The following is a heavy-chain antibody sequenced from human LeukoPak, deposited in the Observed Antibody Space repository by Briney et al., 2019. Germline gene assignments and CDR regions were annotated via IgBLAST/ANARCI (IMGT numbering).Heavy chain of an antibody. CDR3: ARYRYYDSSGYYYYFDY. CDR1: GGSISSGGYY. D-gene: IGHD3-22*01. J-gene: IGHJ4*02. V-gene: IGHV4-31*03. CDR2: IYYSGST. Sequence: PSETLSLTCTVSGGSISSGGYYWSWIRQHPGKGLEWIGYIYYSGSTYYNPSLKSRVTISVDTSKNQFSLKLSSVTAAATAVYYCARYRYYDSSGYYYYFDYWGQGTLVTVSS.